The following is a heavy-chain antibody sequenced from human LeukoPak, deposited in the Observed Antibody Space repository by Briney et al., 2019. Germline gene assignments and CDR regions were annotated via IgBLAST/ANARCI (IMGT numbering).Heavy chain of an antibody. CDR2: IIPIFGTA. CDR3: ARALGYCSGGSCYEPIDY. V-gene: IGHV1-69*13. J-gene: IGHJ4*02. CDR1: GYTFTGYY. Sequence: GASVKVSCKASGYTFTGYYMHWVRQAPGQGLEWMGGIIPIFGTANYAQKFQGRVTITADESTSTAYMELSSLRSEDTAVYYCARALGYCSGGSCYEPIDYWGQGTLVTVSS. D-gene: IGHD2-15*01.